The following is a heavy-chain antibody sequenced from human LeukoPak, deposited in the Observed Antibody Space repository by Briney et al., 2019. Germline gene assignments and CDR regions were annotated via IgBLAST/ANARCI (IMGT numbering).Heavy chain of an antibody. Sequence: GGSLRLSCAASGFTFSSYGMHWVRQAPGKGLEWVAVIWYDGSNKYYADSVKGRFTISRDDSKNTLYLQMNSLRAEDTAVYYCARIGIAARQADYWGQGTLVTVSS. CDR3: ARIGIAARQADY. D-gene: IGHD6-6*01. CDR2: IWYDGSNK. CDR1: GFTFSSYG. J-gene: IGHJ4*02. V-gene: IGHV3-33*01.